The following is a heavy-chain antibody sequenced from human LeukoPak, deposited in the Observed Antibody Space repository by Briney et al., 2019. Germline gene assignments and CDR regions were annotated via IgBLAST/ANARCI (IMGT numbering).Heavy chain of an antibody. CDR1: GFTFSSYW. CDR2: ISYDGSNK. D-gene: IGHD6-13*01. J-gene: IGHJ6*02. V-gene: IGHV3-30-3*01. Sequence: GGSLRLSCGASGFTFSSYWMSWVRQAPGKGLEWVAVISYDGSNKYYADSVKGRFTISRDNSKNTLYLQMNSLRAEDTAVYYCARDVATAEVGGYYYGMDVWGQGTTVTVSS. CDR3: ARDVATAEVGGYYYGMDV.